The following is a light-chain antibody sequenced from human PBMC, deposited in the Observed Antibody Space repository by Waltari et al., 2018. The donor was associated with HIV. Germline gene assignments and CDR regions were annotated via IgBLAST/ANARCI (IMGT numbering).Light chain of an antibody. J-gene: IGLJ3*02. Sequence: QLALAQSPSASASLGASVKLTCTLSSGQSSNAIAWHQQQPEKGPRYLMKVNSDGSHIKGDGIPDRFSGSSTGAERYLTISSLQSEDEADYYCQTWGSGIRVFGGGTKLTVL. V-gene: IGLV4-69*01. CDR3: QTWGSGIRV. CDR2: VNSDGSH. CDR1: SGQSSNA.